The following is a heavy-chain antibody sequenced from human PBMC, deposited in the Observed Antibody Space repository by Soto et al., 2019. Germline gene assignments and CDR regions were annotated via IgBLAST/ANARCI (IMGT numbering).Heavy chain of an antibody. J-gene: IGHJ6*02. CDR3: ARAGRFLEWFKYYYGMDV. CDR2: ISAYNGNT. D-gene: IGHD3-3*01. CDR1: GYTFTSYG. Sequence: QVQLVQSGAEVKKPGASVKVSCKASGYTFTSYGISWVRQAPGQGLEWMGWISAYNGNTNYAQKLQGRGTMTTDTSTSTAYMELRSLRYDDTAVYYCARAGRFLEWFKYYYGMDVWGQGTTVTVSS. V-gene: IGHV1-18*04.